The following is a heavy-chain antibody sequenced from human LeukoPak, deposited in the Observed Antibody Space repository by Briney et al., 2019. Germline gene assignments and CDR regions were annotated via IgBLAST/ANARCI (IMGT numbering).Heavy chain of an antibody. D-gene: IGHD2-15*01. Sequence: ASVRVSCKASGYTFTSFGISWVRQAPGQGLEWVGWISAYNGNTNYTQKLQGRVTMTTDTSTSTAYMELRSLRSDDTAVYYCARVYRPGLVADGFDYWGQGTLVTVSS. CDR2: ISAYNGNT. J-gene: IGHJ4*02. CDR1: GYTFTSFG. CDR3: ARVYRPGLVADGFDY. V-gene: IGHV1-18*01.